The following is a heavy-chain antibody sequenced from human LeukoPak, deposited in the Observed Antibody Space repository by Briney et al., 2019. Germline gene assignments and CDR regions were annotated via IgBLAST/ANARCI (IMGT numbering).Heavy chain of an antibody. Sequence: SETLSLTCTVSGGSIRSSYYYWGWIRQPPGKGLEWIGSIYDSGSTYYNPSLKSRVTISVDTSKNQFSLKLNSVTAADTAVYYCAREGLYDAFDIWGQGTMVTVSS. CDR3: AREGLYDAFDI. V-gene: IGHV4-39*02. CDR2: IYDSGST. CDR1: GGSIRSSYYY. J-gene: IGHJ3*02.